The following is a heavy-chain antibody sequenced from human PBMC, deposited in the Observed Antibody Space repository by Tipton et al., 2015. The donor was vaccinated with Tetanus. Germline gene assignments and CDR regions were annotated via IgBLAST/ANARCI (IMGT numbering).Heavy chain of an antibody. D-gene: IGHD3-3*01. J-gene: IGHJ5*02. CDR1: GFTFYSYG. V-gene: IGHV3-30*03. CDR2: ISYDGRNK. CDR3: ARDVGEFSSGYLSSWFDP. Sequence: SLRLSCAASGFTFYSYGMHWVRQAPGKGLEWVAVISYDGRNKYYAHSVKGRFTISRDNSKNTLYLQMNGLRAEDTAVYYCARDVGEFSSGYLSSWFDPWGQGTLVTVSS.